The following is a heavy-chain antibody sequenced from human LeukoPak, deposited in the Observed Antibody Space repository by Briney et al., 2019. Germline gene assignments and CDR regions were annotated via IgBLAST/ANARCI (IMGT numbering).Heavy chain of an antibody. CDR1: GFTFSSYW. CDR3: ASSVAGTRYYFDY. D-gene: IGHD6-19*01. Sequence: PGGSLRLACAVSGFTFSSYWMSWVRQAPGELMEWVANIKQDGSEKFHVDFVKGKFTISRDNAKNPLYLQMNSMRAEDTDVYYCASSVAGTRYYFDYWGQGTLVTVSS. V-gene: IGHV3-7*01. CDR2: IKQDGSEK. J-gene: IGHJ4*02.